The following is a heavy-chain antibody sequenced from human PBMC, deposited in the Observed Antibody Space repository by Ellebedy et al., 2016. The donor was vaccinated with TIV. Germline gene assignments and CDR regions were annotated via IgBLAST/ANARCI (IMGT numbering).Heavy chain of an antibody. CDR3: ARPRVEMPTIGDAFDI. D-gene: IGHD5-24*01. V-gene: IGHV3-23*01. CDR1: GFTFSSYA. J-gene: IGHJ3*02. Sequence: GESLKISCAASGFTFSSYAMSWVRQAPGKGLEWVSAISGSGGSTYYADAVKGRFTISSDNSKNTLYLHMKSLRAEDTAVYYCARPRVEMPTIGDAFDIWGQGTMVTVSS. CDR2: ISGSGGST.